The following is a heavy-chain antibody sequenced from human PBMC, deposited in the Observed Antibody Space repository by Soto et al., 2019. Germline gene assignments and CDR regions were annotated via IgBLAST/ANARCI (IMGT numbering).Heavy chain of an antibody. CDR1: GGTFSSYA. CDR3: ARTIRYNWNDGKYGMDV. V-gene: IGHV1-69*13. Sequence: SVKVSCTASGGTFSSYAISWVRQAPGQWLEWMGGIIPIFGTANYAQKFQGRVTITADESTSTAYMELSSLRSEDTAVYYCARTIRYNWNDGKYGMDVWGQGTTVTVSS. J-gene: IGHJ6*02. CDR2: IIPIFGTA. D-gene: IGHD1-20*01.